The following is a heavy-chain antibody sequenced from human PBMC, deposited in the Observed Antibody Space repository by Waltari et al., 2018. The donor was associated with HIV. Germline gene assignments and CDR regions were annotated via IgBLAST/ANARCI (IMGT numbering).Heavy chain of an antibody. V-gene: IGHV3-33*01. D-gene: IGHD1-20*01. J-gene: IGHJ4*03. CDR1: GFISYTLG. CDR3: ARDWTITATTRVDF. CDR2: IWYDGGNE. Sequence: QVQLAESGGGVVQPGRSLRPSCVASGFISYTLGMHWVRQKPGKGLEWVAAIWYDGGNEYYADSVKGRFTISRDNSKNTLYLQMNSLRAEDTAVYYCARDWTITATTRVDFWGPGTLVTVSS.